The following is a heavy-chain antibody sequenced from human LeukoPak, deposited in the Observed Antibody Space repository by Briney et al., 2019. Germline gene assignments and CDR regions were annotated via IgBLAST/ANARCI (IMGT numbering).Heavy chain of an antibody. CDR2: VYYSGST. D-gene: IGHD6-13*01. Sequence: SETLSLTCTVSGGSISSSTYYWGWIRQPPGKGLEWIGNVYYSGSTYYNPSLKSRVTISVDTSKNQFSLKLSSVTAADTAVYYCARQRISSFSDYWGQGALVTVSS. V-gene: IGHV4-39*01. CDR1: GGSISSSTYY. J-gene: IGHJ4*02. CDR3: ARQRISSFSDY.